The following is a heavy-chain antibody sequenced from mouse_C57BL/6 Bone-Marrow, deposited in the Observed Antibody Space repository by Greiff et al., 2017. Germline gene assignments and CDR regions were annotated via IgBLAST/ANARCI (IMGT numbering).Heavy chain of an antibody. V-gene: IGHV14-4*01. D-gene: IGHD2-1*01. CDR1: GFNFKDDY. CDR2: IDPENGDT. J-gene: IGHJ3*01. Sequence: EVQLQQSGAELVRPGASVTLSCTASGFNFKDDYMHWVKQRPEQGLEWIGGIDPENGDTEYATKFQGKATITADTSSNTAYLQLSSLTSEDTAVYYCTTGWYRWFAYGGQGTLVTVSA. CDR3: TTGWYRWFAY.